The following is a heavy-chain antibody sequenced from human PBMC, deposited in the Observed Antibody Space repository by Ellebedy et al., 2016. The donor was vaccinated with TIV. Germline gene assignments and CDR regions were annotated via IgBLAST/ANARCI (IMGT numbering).Heavy chain of an antibody. J-gene: IGHJ1*01. CDR3: ASSKRGDDYGDYVEYFQH. CDR2: IYYSGST. V-gene: IGHV4-59*08. CDR1: GGSISSYY. D-gene: IGHD4-17*01. Sequence: SETLSLXXTVSGGSISSYYWSWIRQPPGKGLEWIGYIYYSGSTNYNPSLKSRVTISVDTSKNQFSLKLSSVTAADTAVYYCASSKRGDDYGDYVEYFQHWGQGTLVTVSS.